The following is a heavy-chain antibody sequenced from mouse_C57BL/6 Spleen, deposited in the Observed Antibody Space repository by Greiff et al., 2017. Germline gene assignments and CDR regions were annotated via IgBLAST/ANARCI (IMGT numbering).Heavy chain of an antibody. CDR2: ISNGGGST. CDR3: ARGDDGYYPFAY. CDR1: GFTFSDYY. D-gene: IGHD2-3*01. V-gene: IGHV5-12*01. J-gene: IGHJ3*01. Sequence: EVQVVESGGGLVQPGGSLKLSCAASGFTFSDYYMYWVRQTPEKRLEWVAYISNGGGSTYYPDTVKGRFTISRDNAKNTLYLQMSRLKSEDTAMYYCARGDDGYYPFAYWGQGTLVTVSA.